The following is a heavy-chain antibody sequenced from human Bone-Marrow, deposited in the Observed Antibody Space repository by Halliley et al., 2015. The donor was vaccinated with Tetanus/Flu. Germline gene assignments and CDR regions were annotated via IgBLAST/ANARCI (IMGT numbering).Heavy chain of an antibody. V-gene: IGHV3-9*01. CDR3: AKDLRQGGFYNAMDV. D-gene: IGHD6-25*01. CDR1: GFTFDDYA. CDR2: ISWNSGSI. Sequence: SLRLSCAASGFTFDDYAMHWVRQAPGKGLEWVSGISWNSGSIDYADSVRGRFTISRDKSKNTLYLQMNSLRAEDTAVYYCAKDLRQGGFYNAMDVWGQGTTVTVSS. J-gene: IGHJ6*02.